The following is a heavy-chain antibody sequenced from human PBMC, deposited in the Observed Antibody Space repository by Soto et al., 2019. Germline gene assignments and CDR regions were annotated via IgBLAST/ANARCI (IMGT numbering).Heavy chain of an antibody. CDR3: AKNGLDNSPSAIDS. D-gene: IGHD2-8*01. Sequence: VGSLRLSCAASGFTFRNNVLSWVRQAPGKGLDWVSGITGSGRDTYYADSAKGRFTISRDNSKNMVFLQMNSLRAEDTALYYCAKNGLDNSPSAIDSWGPGTLVTVSS. CDR1: GFTFRNNV. V-gene: IGHV3-23*01. CDR2: ITGSGRDT. J-gene: IGHJ4*02.